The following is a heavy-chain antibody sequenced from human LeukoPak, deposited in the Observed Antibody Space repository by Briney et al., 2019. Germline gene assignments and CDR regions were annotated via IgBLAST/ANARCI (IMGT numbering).Heavy chain of an antibody. CDR2: IIPVLRRT. V-gene: IGHV1-69*02. CDR1: GGTSSSYT. CDR3: GRSESDFFVDY. J-gene: IGHJ4*02. D-gene: IGHD3-3*01. Sequence: SVKVSCKASGGTSSSYTIVWVRQAPGQGLELMGRIIPVLRRTHYAQKFQDRVTLTADRITTTAYMELRSLRSEDTAMYYCGRSESDFFVDYWGQGTPVTVSS.